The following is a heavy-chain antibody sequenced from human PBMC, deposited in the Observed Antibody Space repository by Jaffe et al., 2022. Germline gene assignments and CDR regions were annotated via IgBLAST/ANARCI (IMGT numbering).Heavy chain of an antibody. J-gene: IGHJ4*02. CDR2: INHSGST. CDR1: GGSFSGYY. D-gene: IGHD3-10*01. V-gene: IGHV4-34*01. CDR3: ARGDVPLWFRGGGIDY. Sequence: QVQLQQWGAGLLKPSETLSLTCAVYGGSFSGYYWSWIRQPPGKGLEWIGEINHSGSTNYNPSLKSRVTISVDTSKNQFSLKLSSVTAADTAVYYCARGDVPLWFRGGGIDYWGQGTLVTVSS.